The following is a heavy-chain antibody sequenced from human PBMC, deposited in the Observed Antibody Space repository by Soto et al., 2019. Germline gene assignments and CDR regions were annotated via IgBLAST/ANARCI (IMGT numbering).Heavy chain of an antibody. CDR1: GGTFSTYG. CDR3: ARVVMTTVPASFYYGLDV. CDR2: IIPLIGTA. J-gene: IGHJ6*02. Sequence: QVQLVQSGAEVRKPGSSVTVSCKASGGTFSTYGITWVRQAPGQGLEWMGNIIPLIGTANYAQRFRGRVTSNADESTTTAYWELTRLRSEDPAVYYCARVVMTTVPASFYYGLDVWCQGTTVTVSS. D-gene: IGHD4-4*01. V-gene: IGHV1-69*18.